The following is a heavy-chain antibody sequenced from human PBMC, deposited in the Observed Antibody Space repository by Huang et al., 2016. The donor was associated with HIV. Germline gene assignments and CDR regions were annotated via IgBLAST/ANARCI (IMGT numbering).Heavy chain of an antibody. D-gene: IGHD5-18*01. J-gene: IGHJ6*03. V-gene: IGHV1-18*01. Sequence: QVQLVQSGAEVKKPGASVKVSCKASGYTFSSFGISWVRQAPGQGLAWVGWSSVYNGNTKFAQKFQGRRTMTTDTSTSTAYMELRSLRSDDTAVYYCARGGGIQLWLLGYYYMDVWGNGTTVTVSS. CDR2: SSVYNGNT. CDR3: ARGGGIQLWLLGYYYMDV. CDR1: GYTFSSFG.